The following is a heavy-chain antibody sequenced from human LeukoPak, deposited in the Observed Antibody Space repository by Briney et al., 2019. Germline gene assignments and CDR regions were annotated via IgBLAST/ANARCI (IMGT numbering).Heavy chain of an antibody. CDR2: IRSSSSYI. J-gene: IGHJ3*02. D-gene: IGHD5-24*01. CDR3: ARVGGGGYNYEAFDI. V-gene: IGHV3-21*01. CDR1: GFTFRSDS. Sequence: GGSLRLACAASGFTFRSDSMNWVRQAPGEGLEWVASIRSSSSYIYYADSVKGRFTISTDNAKHSLYLQMNSLSAEDTAVYYCARVGGGGYNYEAFDIWGPGTMVTVSS.